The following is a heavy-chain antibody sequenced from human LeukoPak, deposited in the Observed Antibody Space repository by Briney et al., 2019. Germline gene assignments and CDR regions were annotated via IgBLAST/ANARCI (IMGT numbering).Heavy chain of an antibody. V-gene: IGHV4-39*07. D-gene: IGHD3-3*01. J-gene: IGHJ4*02. CDR2: IYYSGSA. Sequence: SETLSLTCTVSGGSISSSSYYWGWIRQPSGKGLEWIGSIYYSGSAYYNPSLKSRVTISVDTSNNEFSLKLSSVTAADTAVYYCARALRGGDDFWSGYSPRYFDYWGQGTLVTVSS. CDR1: GGSISSSSYY. CDR3: ARALRGGDDFWSGYSPRYFDY.